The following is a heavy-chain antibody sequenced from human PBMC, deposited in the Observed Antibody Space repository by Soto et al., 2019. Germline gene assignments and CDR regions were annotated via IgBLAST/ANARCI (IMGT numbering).Heavy chain of an antibody. CDR2: IYHSGST. Sequence: SETLSPTCAVSGGSISSSNWWSWVRHPPGKGLEWIGEIYHSGSTNYNPSRKSRVTISVDTSKNQFSLKLSSVTAADTAVCYCAREKQLVNRNSGMDVWGQGTTVTVSS. D-gene: IGHD6-6*01. V-gene: IGHV4-4*02. CDR1: GGSISSSNW. CDR3: AREKQLVNRNSGMDV. J-gene: IGHJ6*02.